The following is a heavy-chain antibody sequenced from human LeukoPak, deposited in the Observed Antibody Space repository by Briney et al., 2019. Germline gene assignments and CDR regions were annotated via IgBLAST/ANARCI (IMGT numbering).Heavy chain of an antibody. Sequence: GESLKISCKGSGYSFTSYWIGWVRQMPGKGLEWMGIIYPGDSDTRYSPSFQGQVTISADKSINTAYLQWSSLKASDTAMYYCARRSGSGRQVLYFDYWGQGILVTVSS. CDR1: GYSFTSYW. J-gene: IGHJ4*02. CDR3: ARRSGSGRQVLYFDY. D-gene: IGHD3-10*01. V-gene: IGHV5-51*01. CDR2: IYPGDSDT.